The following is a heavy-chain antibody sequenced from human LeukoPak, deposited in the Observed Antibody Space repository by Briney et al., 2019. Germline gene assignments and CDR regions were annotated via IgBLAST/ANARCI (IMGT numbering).Heavy chain of an antibody. V-gene: IGHV3-30*18. CDR2: ISYDGSNK. J-gene: IGHJ6*03. CDR1: GFTFSSYG. CDR3: AKERGYYDILTGQAGYYYYYMDV. D-gene: IGHD3-9*01. Sequence: GGSLRLSCAASGFTFSSYGMHWVRQAPGKGLEWVAVISYDGSNKYYADSVKGRFTISRDNSKNTLYLQMNSLRAEDTAVYYCAKERGYYDILTGQAGYYYYYMDVWGKGTTVTVSS.